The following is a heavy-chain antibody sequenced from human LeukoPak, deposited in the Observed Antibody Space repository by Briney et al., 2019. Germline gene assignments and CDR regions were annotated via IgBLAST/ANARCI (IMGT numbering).Heavy chain of an antibody. Sequence: GGSLRLSCAASGFTFSSYAMSWVRQAPGKGLEWVSAISGSGGSTYYADSVKGRFTISRDNSKNTLYLQMNSLRAEDTAVYYCARSYYDSSGYYYFALDFDYWGQGTLVTVSS. J-gene: IGHJ4*02. CDR2: ISGSGGST. CDR3: ARSYYDSSGYYYFALDFDY. D-gene: IGHD3-22*01. CDR1: GFTFSSYA. V-gene: IGHV3-23*01.